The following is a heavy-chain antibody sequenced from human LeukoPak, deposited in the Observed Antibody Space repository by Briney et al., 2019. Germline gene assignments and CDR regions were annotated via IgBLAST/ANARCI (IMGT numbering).Heavy chain of an antibody. CDR3: ARVSGGSGFYYMDV. V-gene: IGHV1-2*02. Sequence: ASVKVSCKASGYAFTDYYMHWVRQAPGQGPEWMGWINPNSGGTNYAQKLQGRVTMTTDTSTSTAYMELRSLRSDDTAVYYCARVSGGSGFYYMDVWGKGTTVTISS. D-gene: IGHD3-10*01. CDR1: GYAFTDYY. J-gene: IGHJ6*03. CDR2: INPNSGGT.